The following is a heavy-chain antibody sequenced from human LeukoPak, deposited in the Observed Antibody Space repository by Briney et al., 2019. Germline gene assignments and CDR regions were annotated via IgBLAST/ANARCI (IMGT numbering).Heavy chain of an antibody. CDR2: INPYNGIT. CDR3: VRGGALYYDFWD. V-gene: IGHV1-18*01. J-gene: IGHJ4*02. D-gene: IGHD3-3*01. CDR1: GYTFITSG. Sequence: ASVRVSSTASGYTFITSGINWVRQTPGQGLEWVGWINPYNGITNYAPKFQGRVSMTTDTSTGTAYMELNWLRSDDTAVYYCVRGGALYYDFWDWGQGALVTVSS.